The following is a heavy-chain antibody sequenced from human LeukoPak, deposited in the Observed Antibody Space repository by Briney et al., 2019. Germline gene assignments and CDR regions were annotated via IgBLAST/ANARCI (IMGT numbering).Heavy chain of an antibody. CDR2: VNSDGTGT. Sequence: GGSLRLSCAASGFTFSSYWMPWVRQAPGKGRVWVSRVNSDGTGTTYADSVEGRFTISRDNAKNTVYLQMHSLRAEDTAIYYCIRTLIVATSPYMDVWGKGTTVTVSS. CDR3: IRTLIVATSPYMDV. V-gene: IGHV3-74*01. J-gene: IGHJ6*03. CDR1: GFTFSSYW. D-gene: IGHD5-12*01.